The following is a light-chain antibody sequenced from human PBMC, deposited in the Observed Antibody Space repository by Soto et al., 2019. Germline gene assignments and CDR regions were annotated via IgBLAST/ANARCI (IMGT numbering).Light chain of an antibody. CDR3: SSYTSSHTPVL. CDR2: DVS. J-gene: IGLJ2*01. V-gene: IGLV2-14*03. CDR1: SSDVGGYNS. Sequence: QSALTQPASVSGSPGQSITISCTGTSSDVGGYNSVSWYQHHPGKAPKLMIYDVSDRPSGVSDRFSGSKSGNTASLTISGLQSEDEADYYCSSYTSSHTPVLFGGGTKLTVL.